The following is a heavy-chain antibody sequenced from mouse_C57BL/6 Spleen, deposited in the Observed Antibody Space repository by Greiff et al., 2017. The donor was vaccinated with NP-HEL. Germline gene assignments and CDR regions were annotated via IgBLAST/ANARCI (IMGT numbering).Heavy chain of an antibody. Sequence: QVQLQQPGAELVKPGASVKLSCKASGYTFTSYWMHWVKQRPGQGLEWIGMIHPNSGSTNYNEKFKSKAPLTVDKSSSTAYMQLSSLTSEDSAVYYCARSVTTVVHCDYWGQGTTLTVSS. CDR1: GYTFTSYW. D-gene: IGHD1-1*01. CDR2: IHPNSGST. V-gene: IGHV1-64*01. CDR3: ARSVTTVVHCDY. J-gene: IGHJ2*01.